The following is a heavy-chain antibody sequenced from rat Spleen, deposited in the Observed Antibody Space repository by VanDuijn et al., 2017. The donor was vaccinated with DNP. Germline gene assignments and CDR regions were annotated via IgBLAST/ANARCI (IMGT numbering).Heavy chain of an antibody. V-gene: IGHV5-58*01. J-gene: IGHJ2*01. D-gene: IGHD4-1*01. Sequence: EVQLVETGGGLVPPGRSLKLSCVASGFTFSSYWMFWVRQAPGKGLEWVASIDADGGHTVYPDSVKGRFTLFRDNAENTVYLQMNSLRSEDTATYYCASDPSGLDYFDYWGQGVLVIVSS. CDR3: ASDPSGLDYFDY. CDR1: GFTFSSYW. CDR2: IDADGGHT.